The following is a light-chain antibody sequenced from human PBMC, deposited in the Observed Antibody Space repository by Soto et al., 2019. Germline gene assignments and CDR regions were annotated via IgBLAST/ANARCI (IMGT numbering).Light chain of an antibody. CDR3: QLYGNSPKT. CDR1: QSVSSSY. CDR2: GAS. J-gene: IGKJ1*01. V-gene: IGKV3-20*01. Sequence: EVVLTKSPSTLSLSPGERATLSCRASQSVSSSYLARYQQKPGQAPRLLIYGASSRATGIPDRFSGSGSGTDFTLTITRLAREDFAVYYCQLYGNSPKTFGQVTKVDVK.